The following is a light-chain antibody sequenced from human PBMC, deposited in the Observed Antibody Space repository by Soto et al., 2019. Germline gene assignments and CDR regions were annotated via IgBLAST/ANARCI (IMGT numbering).Light chain of an antibody. V-gene: IGKV1-5*03. Sequence: DIRMTQSPSTLSASVGDRVTITCRASETISYWLAWLQLKPGKAPKVLIYKASTLGSGVPSRFSGSGSGTEFTLPITSLQPDDFAPYYCQHYNSYPLTFGGGTKVEIK. J-gene: IGKJ4*01. CDR3: QHYNSYPLT. CDR2: KAS. CDR1: ETISYW.